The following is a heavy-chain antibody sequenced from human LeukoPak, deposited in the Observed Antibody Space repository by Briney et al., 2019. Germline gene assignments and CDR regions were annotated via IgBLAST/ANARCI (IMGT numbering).Heavy chain of an antibody. J-gene: IGHJ6*03. CDR2: IIPIFGTA. V-gene: IGHV1-69*05. CDR1: GGTFSSYA. D-gene: IGHD6-6*01. CDR3: ASSEQLVRITDYYYYMDV. Sequence: VAPVKVSCKASGGTFSSYAISWVRQAPGQGLEWMGGIIPIFGTANYAQKFQGRVTITTDESTSTAYMELSSLRSEDTAVYYCASSEQLVRITDYYYYMDVWGKGTTVTVSS.